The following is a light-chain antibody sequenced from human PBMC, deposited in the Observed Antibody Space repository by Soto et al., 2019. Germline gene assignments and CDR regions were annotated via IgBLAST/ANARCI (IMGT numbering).Light chain of an antibody. CDR3: QQYGGSPPYT. Sequence: EVVLTQSPGTLSLSPGERATLSCRASQSVSSGYLAWYQQKPGQAPRLLIHAASSRTTGIPDRFSGSGSGTAFSLTISRLEPEDFAVYYCQQYGGSPPYTFGQGTKLEIK. CDR2: AAS. CDR1: QSVSSGY. V-gene: IGKV3-20*01. J-gene: IGKJ2*01.